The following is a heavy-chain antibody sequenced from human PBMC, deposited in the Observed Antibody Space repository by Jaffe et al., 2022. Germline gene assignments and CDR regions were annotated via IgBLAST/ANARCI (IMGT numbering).Heavy chain of an antibody. CDR3: AKDGAPYGDYDLFEYFQH. J-gene: IGHJ1*01. CDR2: IRYDGSNK. V-gene: IGHV3-30*02. Sequence: QVQLVESGGGVVQPGGSLRLSCAASGFTFSSYGMHWVRQAPGKGLEWVAFIRYDGSNKYYADSVKGRFTISRDNSKNTLYLQMNSLRAEDTAVYYCAKDGAPYGDYDLFEYFQHWGQGTLVTVSS. CDR1: GFTFSSYG. D-gene: IGHD4-17*01.